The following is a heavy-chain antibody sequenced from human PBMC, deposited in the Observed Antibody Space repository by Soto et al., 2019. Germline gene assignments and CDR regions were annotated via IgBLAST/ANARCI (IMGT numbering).Heavy chain of an antibody. V-gene: IGHV1-18*04. J-gene: IGHJ5*02. CDR2: ISAYNGNT. CDR1: GYTFTSYG. Sequence: EAPVKVSCKASGYTFTSYGISWVRQAPGQGLEWMGWISAYNGNTNYAQKLQGRVTMTTDTSTSTAYMELRSLRSDDTAVYYCASVYSSSSGNWFDPWGQGTLVTVSS. D-gene: IGHD6-13*01. CDR3: ASVYSSSSGNWFDP.